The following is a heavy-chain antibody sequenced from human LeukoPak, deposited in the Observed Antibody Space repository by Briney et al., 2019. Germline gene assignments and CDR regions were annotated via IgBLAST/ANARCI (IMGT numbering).Heavy chain of an antibody. V-gene: IGHV4-59*08. Sequence: PSETLSLTCTVSGVSISSYYWSWLRQPPGKGLEWIGYIYYSGSTNYNPSLKSRVTISVDTSKNQFSLKLSSVTAADTAVYYCACISSSWYGIGNYWGQGTLVTVSS. CDR1: GVSISSYY. D-gene: IGHD6-13*01. CDR3: ACISSSWYGIGNY. CDR2: IYYSGST. J-gene: IGHJ4*02.